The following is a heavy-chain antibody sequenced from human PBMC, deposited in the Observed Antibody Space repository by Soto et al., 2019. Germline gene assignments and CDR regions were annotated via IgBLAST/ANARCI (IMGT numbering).Heavy chain of an antibody. CDR2: IKSKTDGETT. Sequence: EVQLVESGGDLVKPGGSLRLSCAVSGFTFTNAWMSWVRQAPGKGLEWIGRIKSKTDGETTDYAAPVKGRFTISRDDSKNTLYLQMNSLKTEDTAVYYCTTLGRYTSGWTYYYYVHVWGKGTTVTVSS. J-gene: IGHJ6*03. CDR1: GFTFTNAW. D-gene: IGHD6-25*01. CDR3: TTLGRYTSGWTYYYYVHV. V-gene: IGHV3-15*01.